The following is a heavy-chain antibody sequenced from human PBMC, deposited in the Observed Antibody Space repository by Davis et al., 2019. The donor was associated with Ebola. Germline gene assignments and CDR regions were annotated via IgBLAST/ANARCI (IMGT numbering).Heavy chain of an antibody. V-gene: IGHV4-59*08. CDR2: IYDNGNT. Sequence: SETLSLTCTVSGGSISSYYWSWIRQAPGKGLEWIGYIYDNGNTNYNPSLKSRVTISVDSSKNQFSLRLSSVTAADTAVYYCARRLELLEPVWDYYLDFWGQGTLVTVSS. CDR3: ARRLELLEPVWDYYLDF. J-gene: IGHJ4*02. D-gene: IGHD1-7*01. CDR1: GGSISSYY.